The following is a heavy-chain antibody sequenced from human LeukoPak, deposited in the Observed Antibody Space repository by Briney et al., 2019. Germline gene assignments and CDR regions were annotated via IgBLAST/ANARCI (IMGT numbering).Heavy chain of an antibody. CDR2: IIPIFGTA. J-gene: IGHJ4*02. V-gene: IGHV1-69*13. CDR3: ARWAVGVTWFDY. Sequence: SVKVSCKASGGTFSSYAISWVRQAPGQGLEWMGGIIPIFGTANYAQKFQGRVTITADESTSTAYMELSSLRSEDTAVYYCARWAVGVTWFDYWGQGTLVTVSS. CDR1: GGTFSSYA. D-gene: IGHD1-26*01.